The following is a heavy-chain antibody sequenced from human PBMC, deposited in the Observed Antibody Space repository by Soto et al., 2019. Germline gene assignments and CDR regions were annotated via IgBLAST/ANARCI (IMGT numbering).Heavy chain of an antibody. CDR3: ARDQGKTIPNYYYYGMDV. V-gene: IGHV3-48*02. CDR2: ISSSSSTI. CDR1: GFTFSSYS. Sequence: WGSLRLSCAASGFTFSSYSMNWVRQAPGKGLEWVSYISSSSSTIYYADSVKGRFTISRDNAKNSLYLQMNSLRDEDTAVYYCARDQGKTIPNYYYYGMDVWGQGTTVTVSS. J-gene: IGHJ6*02. D-gene: IGHD1-1*01.